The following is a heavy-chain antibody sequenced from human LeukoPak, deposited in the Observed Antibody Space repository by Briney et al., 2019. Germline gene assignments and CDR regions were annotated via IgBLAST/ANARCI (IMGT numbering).Heavy chain of an antibody. CDR3: ARSMITFGGVIGNFDY. D-gene: IGHD3-16*02. Sequence: GASVKVSCKASGYTFTGYYMHWVRQAPGQGLEWMGWINPNSGGTNYAQKFQGRVTMTRDTSISTAYMELSRLRSDDTAVYYCARSMITFGGVIGNFDYWGQGTLVTVSS. CDR1: GYTFTGYY. J-gene: IGHJ4*02. V-gene: IGHV1-2*02. CDR2: INPNSGGT.